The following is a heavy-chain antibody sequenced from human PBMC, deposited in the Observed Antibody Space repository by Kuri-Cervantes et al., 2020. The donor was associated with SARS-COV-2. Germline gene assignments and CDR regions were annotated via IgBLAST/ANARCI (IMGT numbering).Heavy chain of an antibody. CDR2: IYYSGST. Sequence: GSLRLSCTVSGGSISSGGYYWGWIRQPPGKGLEWIGYIYYSGSTNYNPSLKSRVTISVDTSKNQFSLKLSSVTAADTAVYYCARAYLWSGYYTDYYMDVWGKGTTVTVSS. D-gene: IGHD3-3*01. V-gene: IGHV4-61*08. J-gene: IGHJ6*03. CDR1: GGSISSGGYY. CDR3: ARAYLWSGYYTDYYMDV.